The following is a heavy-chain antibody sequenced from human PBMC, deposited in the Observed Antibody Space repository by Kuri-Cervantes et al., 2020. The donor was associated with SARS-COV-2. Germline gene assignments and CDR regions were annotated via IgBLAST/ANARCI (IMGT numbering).Heavy chain of an antibody. CDR3: ARDLSSGLWAFDY. Sequence: GGSLRLSCAASGFTFSSYSMNWVRQAPGKGLEWVSYISSSSSTIYYADSVKGRFTISRDNAKNSLYLQMNSLRAEDTAVYYCARDLSSGLWAFDYWGQGTLVTAPQ. CDR2: ISSSSSTI. V-gene: IGHV3-48*01. J-gene: IGHJ4*02. CDR1: GFTFSSYS. D-gene: IGHD5-18*01.